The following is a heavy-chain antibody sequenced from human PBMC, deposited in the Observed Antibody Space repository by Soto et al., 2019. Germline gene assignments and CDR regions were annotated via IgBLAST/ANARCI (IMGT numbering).Heavy chain of an antibody. Sequence: GGSLRLSCAASGFTFSSYWMSWVRQAPGKGLEWVANIKQDGSEKYYVDSVKGRFTISRDNAKNSLYLQMNSLRAEDTAVYYCARDGGETTVTTYYYYYYMDVWGKGTTVTVSS. D-gene: IGHD4-17*01. CDR1: GFTFSSYW. V-gene: IGHV3-7*01. CDR3: ARDGGETTVTTYYYYYYMDV. J-gene: IGHJ6*03. CDR2: IKQDGSEK.